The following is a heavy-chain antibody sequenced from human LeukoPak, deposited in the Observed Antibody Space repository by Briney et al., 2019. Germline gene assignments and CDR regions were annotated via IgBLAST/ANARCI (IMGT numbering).Heavy chain of an antibody. Sequence: PSETLSLTCTVSGGSISSYYWSWIRQPPGKGLEWIGYIYYSGSTNYNPSLKSRVTISVDTSKNQFSPKLSSVTAADTAVYYCATYSGYSYGFDYWGQGTLVTVSS. CDR3: ATYSGYSYGFDY. D-gene: IGHD5-18*01. J-gene: IGHJ4*02. V-gene: IGHV4-59*01. CDR2: IYYSGST. CDR1: GGSISSYY.